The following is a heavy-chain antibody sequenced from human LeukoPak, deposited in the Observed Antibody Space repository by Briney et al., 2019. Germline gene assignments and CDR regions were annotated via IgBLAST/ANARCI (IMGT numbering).Heavy chain of an antibody. J-gene: IGHJ6*03. CDR2: IIPIFGTA. Sequence: SVKVSCKASGGTFSSYAISWVRQAPGQGLEWMGGIIPIFGTANYAQKFQGRATITADESTSTAYMELSSLRSEDTAVYYCARDRLRRDGYNYNYYYYMDVWGKGTTVTVSS. CDR1: GGTFSSYA. V-gene: IGHV1-69*01. CDR3: ARDRLRRDGYNYNYYYYMDV. D-gene: IGHD5-24*01.